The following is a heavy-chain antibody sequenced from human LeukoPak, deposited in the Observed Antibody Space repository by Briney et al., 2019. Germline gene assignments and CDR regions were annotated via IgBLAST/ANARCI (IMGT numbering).Heavy chain of an antibody. CDR2: INPNSGGT. J-gene: IGHJ6*02. D-gene: IGHD2/OR15-2a*01. CDR1: GYTFTGYY. Sequence: ASVKVSCTASGYTFTGYYMHWVRQAPGQGLEWMGWINPNSGGTNYAQKFQGRVTMTRDTSISTAYMELSRLRSDDTAVYYCASTTYVLYYGMDVWGQGTTVTVSS. V-gene: IGHV1-2*02. CDR3: ASTTYVLYYGMDV.